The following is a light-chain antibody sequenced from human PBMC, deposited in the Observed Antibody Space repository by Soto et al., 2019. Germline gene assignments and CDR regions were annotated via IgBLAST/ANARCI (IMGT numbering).Light chain of an antibody. CDR3: LQDINYPWT. CDR2: GAS. Sequence: MTLSPGSLSASAGDTVTISCRRSHGSGNDLGWYQQKPGQPPKLLIYGASNLTSGVPPRFSGSGSGTDFTLAISSRQPEDSATYYCLQDINYPWTFGQGTKVDIK. J-gene: IGKJ1*01. V-gene: IGKV1-6*01. CDR1: HGSGND.